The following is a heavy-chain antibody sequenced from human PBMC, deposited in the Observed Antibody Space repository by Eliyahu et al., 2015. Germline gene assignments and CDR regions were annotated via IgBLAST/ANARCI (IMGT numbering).Heavy chain of an antibody. CDR2: INSDGSST. CDR1: GFTFXSXX. D-gene: IGHD6-13*01. J-gene: IGHJ5*02. Sequence: VQLVESGGGLVQPGGSLRLSCAASGFTFXSXXMHWVRQAPGKGLXWVSRINSDGSSTSYAESVKGRFTISRDNAKNTLSLQMNSLRAEDTAVYYCARGPESSSWNRGLDWFDPWGQGTLVTVSS. V-gene: IGHV3-74*01. CDR3: ARGPESSSWNRGLDWFDP.